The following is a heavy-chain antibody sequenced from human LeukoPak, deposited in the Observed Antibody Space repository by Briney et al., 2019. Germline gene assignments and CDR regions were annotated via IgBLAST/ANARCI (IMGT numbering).Heavy chain of an antibody. CDR1: GFTFSNYA. Sequence: GGSLRLSCAASGFTFSNYAMMWVRQAPGKRLEWISSITGSGDGTYYADSVRGRFTISRDNSENTLYLQVNSLRVEDTAVYFCVEGFVHPTYYFDYWGQGTLVTVSS. CDR2: ITGSGDGT. V-gene: IGHV3-23*01. D-gene: IGHD3-10*01. J-gene: IGHJ4*02. CDR3: VEGFVHPTYYFDY.